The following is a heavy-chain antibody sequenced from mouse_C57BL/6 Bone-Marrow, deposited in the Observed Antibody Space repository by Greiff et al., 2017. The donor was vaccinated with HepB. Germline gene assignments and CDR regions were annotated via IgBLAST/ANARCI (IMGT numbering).Heavy chain of an antibody. J-gene: IGHJ4*01. CDR3: ARGYYAMDY. CDR2: ISGGGGNT. CDR1: GFTFSSYT. V-gene: IGHV5-9*01. Sequence: EVKLVESGGGLVKPGGSLKLSCPASGFTFSSYTMSWVRQTPEKRLEWVATISGGGGNTYYPDSVKGRFTISRDNAKNTLYLQMSSLRSEDTALYYCARGYYAMDYWGQGTSVTVSS.